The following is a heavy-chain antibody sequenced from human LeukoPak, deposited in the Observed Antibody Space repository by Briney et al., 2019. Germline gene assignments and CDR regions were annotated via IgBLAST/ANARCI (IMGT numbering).Heavy chain of an antibody. V-gene: IGHV3-21*01. CDR3: ARGSGYSYGSFDY. Sequence: GGSLRLSWAASGFAFSSYSMNWVRQAPGKGLEWVSSISSSSSYIYYADSVKGRFTISRDNAKNSLYLQMNSLRAEDTAVYYCARGSGYSYGSFDYWGQGTLVTVSS. CDR1: GFAFSSYS. J-gene: IGHJ4*02. CDR2: ISSSSSYI. D-gene: IGHD5-18*01.